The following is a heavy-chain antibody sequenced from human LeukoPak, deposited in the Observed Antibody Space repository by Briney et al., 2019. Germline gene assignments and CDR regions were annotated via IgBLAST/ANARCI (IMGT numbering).Heavy chain of an antibody. J-gene: IGHJ4*02. D-gene: IGHD5-18*01. V-gene: IGHV3-23*01. CDR3: AKRIQSAMATGY. Sequence: GGSLRLSCAVSEFTVSINQMSWVRQAPGKGLEWVSDISGSGGSTYYADSVKGRFTISRDNSKNTLYLQMNSLRAEDTAVYYCAKRIQSAMATGYWGQGTLVTVSS. CDR2: ISGSGGST. CDR1: EFTVSINQ.